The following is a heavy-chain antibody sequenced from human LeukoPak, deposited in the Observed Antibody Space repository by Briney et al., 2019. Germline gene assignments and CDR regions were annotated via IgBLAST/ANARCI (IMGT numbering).Heavy chain of an antibody. D-gene: IGHD2/OR15-2a*01. CDR1: GGSFSGYY. V-gene: IGHV4-34*01. CDR3: ARLHYIVTHGDY. CDR2: INHSGST. J-gene: IGHJ4*02. Sequence: SETLSLTCAVYGGSFSGYYWSWIRQPPGKGLEWIGEINHSGSTNYNPSLKSRVTISVDTSKNQFSLKLSSVTAADTAVYYCARLHYIVTHGDYWGQGTLVTVSS.